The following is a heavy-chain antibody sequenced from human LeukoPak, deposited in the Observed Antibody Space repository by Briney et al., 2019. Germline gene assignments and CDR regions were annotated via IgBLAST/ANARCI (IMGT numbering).Heavy chain of an antibody. D-gene: IGHD2-2*01. CDR3: ARETYRDCTSTSCGLYYFDY. CDR1: GGSISNYH. V-gene: IGHV4-59*01. CDR2: IYYTGST. J-gene: IGHJ4*02. Sequence: SETLSLTCTVSGGSISNYHWSWIRQPPGKGLEWIGYIYYTGSTNYNPSLKSRVTISVDTSKNQFSLKLSSMSAADTAVYYCARETYRDCTSTSCGLYYFDYWGQGILVTVSS.